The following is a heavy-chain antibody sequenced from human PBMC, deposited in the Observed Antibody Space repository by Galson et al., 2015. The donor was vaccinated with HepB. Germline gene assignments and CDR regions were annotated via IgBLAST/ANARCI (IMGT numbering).Heavy chain of an antibody. CDR2: IDPSDSYT. CDR1: GYSFTSYW. V-gene: IGHV5-10-1*01. CDR3: ARHYGNYYDSSDYYPWAFDI. D-gene: IGHD3-22*01. J-gene: IGHJ3*02. Sequence: QSGAEVKKPGESLRISCKGSGYSFTSYWISWVRQMPGKGLEWMGRIDPSDSYTNYSPSFQGHVTISADKSISTAYLQWSSLKASDTAMYYCARHYGNYYDSSDYYPWAFDIWGQGTMVTVSS.